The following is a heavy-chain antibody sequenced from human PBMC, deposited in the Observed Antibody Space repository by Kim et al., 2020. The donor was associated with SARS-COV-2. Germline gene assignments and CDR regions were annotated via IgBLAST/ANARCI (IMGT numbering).Heavy chain of an antibody. CDR2: IYSSGST. J-gene: IGHJ5*02. CDR3: ARNGDYAGNFKP. V-gene: IGHV4-59*13. D-gene: IGHD4-17*01. Sequence: SETLSLTCTVSGGSISSYYWSWIRQPPGKGLEWIGYIYSSGSTNYNPSLKSRVTISVDKSKNQSFLNQTSMTPADTAVYYCARNGDYAGNFKPWGQGTLVTVSS. CDR1: GGSISSYY.